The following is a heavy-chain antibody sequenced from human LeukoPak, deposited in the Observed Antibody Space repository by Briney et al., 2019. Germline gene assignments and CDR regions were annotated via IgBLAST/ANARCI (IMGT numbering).Heavy chain of an antibody. CDR2: IIPILGIA. J-gene: IGHJ4*02. D-gene: IGHD3-10*01. V-gene: IGHV1-69*04. CDR1: GGTFSSYA. CDR3: ARDTTPYYYGSGSYYPKGAYFDY. Sequence: SVKVSCKASGGTFSSYAISWVRQAPGQGLEWMGRIIPILGIANYAQKFQGRVTITADKSTSTAYMELSSLRSEDTAVYYCARDTTPYYYGSGSYYPKGAYFDYWGQGTLVTVS.